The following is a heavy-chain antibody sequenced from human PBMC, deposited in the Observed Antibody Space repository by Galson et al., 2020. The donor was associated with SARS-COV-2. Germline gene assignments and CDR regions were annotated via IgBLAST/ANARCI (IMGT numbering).Heavy chain of an antibody. J-gene: IGHJ4*02. Sequence: SGPTLVKPTQTLTLTCTFSGFSLSTSGVAVGWIRQPPGKALEWLALIYANDDKHYRPSLKSRLTITKDTSKNQVVLTMTNMDPVDTATYYCAHKRGCYPSYYFDFWCQGTLVTVSS. CDR2: IYANDDK. CDR3: AHKRGCYPSYYFDF. CDR1: GFSLSTSGVA. V-gene: IGHV2-5*01. D-gene: IGHD6-19*01.